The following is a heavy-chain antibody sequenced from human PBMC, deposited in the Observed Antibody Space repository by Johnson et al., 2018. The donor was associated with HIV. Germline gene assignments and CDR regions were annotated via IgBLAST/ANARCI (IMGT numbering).Heavy chain of an antibody. CDR1: GFTFSSYD. CDR2: IGPAADT. J-gene: IGHJ3*02. CDR3: AKEGGADTSGAFDI. Sequence: MLLVESGGGLVQPGGSLRLSCAASGFTFSSYDIHWVRQATGKGLESVSPIGPAADTYYPGSVKGRFTVSRENAKNSLYLQMNSLRAGDTALYYCAKEGGADTSGAFDIWGQGTMVTVSS. V-gene: IGHV3-13*01. D-gene: IGHD2-21*01.